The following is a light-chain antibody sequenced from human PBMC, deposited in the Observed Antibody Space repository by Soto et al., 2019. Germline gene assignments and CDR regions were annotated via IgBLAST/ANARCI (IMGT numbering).Light chain of an antibody. CDR3: SSFTPSGTNYV. J-gene: IGLJ1*01. V-gene: IGLV2-14*01. CDR2: EVR. Sequence: QSALTQPASVSGSPGQSITISCSETSSDVGDYKYVSWYQQYPGKAPKLMIYEVRNRPSGVSNRFSGSKSGNTASLTISGLQAEDEADYYCSSFTPSGTNYVFGTGTKLTVL. CDR1: SSDVGDYKY.